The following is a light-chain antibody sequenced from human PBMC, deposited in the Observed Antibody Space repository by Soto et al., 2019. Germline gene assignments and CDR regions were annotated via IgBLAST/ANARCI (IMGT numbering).Light chain of an antibody. V-gene: IGKV1-5*03. Sequence: DIQMTQSPSTLAASVADRVTITCLASQSISSSLAWYQQKPGKASNRMVYRASSLQSGVPSRFSGSVSGTELPLTISSPEPDDFAPYYCQNYNTSSRTFGQGTKVDTK. J-gene: IGKJ1*01. CDR3: QNYNTSSRT. CDR1: QSISSS. CDR2: RAS.